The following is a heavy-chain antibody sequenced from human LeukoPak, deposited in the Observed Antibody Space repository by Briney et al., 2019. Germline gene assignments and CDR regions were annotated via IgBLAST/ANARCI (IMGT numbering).Heavy chain of an antibody. D-gene: IGHD6-19*01. J-gene: IGHJ6*02. CDR1: GGSFSGDY. CDR2: INHSGST. V-gene: IGHV4-34*01. CDR3: ARVAVAYGMDV. Sequence: SETLSLTCAVYGGSFSGDYWSWIRQPPGKGLEWIGEINHSGSTNYNPSLKSRVTISVDKSKNQFSLKLSSVTAADTAVYYCARVAVAYGMDVWGQGTAVTVSS.